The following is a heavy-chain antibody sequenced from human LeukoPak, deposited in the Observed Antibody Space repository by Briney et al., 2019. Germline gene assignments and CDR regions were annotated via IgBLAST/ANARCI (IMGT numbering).Heavy chain of an antibody. V-gene: IGHV3-20*04. CDR1: GFTFDDYG. J-gene: IGHJ4*02. D-gene: IGHD3-3*01. CDR3: ARSNYNYDFWSGYYIGDY. CDR2: INWNGGST. Sequence: PGGSLRLSCAASGFTFDDYGMSWVRQAPGKGLEWVSGINWNGGSTNYADSVKGRFTISRDNAKNSLYLQMNSLRAEDTAVYYCARSNYNYDFWSGYYIGDYWGQGTLVTVSS.